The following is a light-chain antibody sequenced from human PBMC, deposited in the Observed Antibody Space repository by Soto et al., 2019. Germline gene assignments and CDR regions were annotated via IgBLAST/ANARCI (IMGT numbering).Light chain of an antibody. V-gene: IGKV3-11*01. Sequence: EIVLTQSPATLSLSPGERATLSCRASQSVSSYLAWYQQKPGQAARLLIYYASNRATGIPARFTGSGSRKDFPPTISLLAQEDVALYHCQQYGESPLTFGGGTKVDIK. CDR2: YAS. J-gene: IGKJ4*01. CDR1: QSVSSY. CDR3: QQYGESPLT.